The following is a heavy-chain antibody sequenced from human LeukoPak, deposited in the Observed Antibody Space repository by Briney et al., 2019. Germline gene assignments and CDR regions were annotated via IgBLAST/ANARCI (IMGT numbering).Heavy chain of an antibody. J-gene: IGHJ4*02. CDR3: ARSGSWHYYFDY. V-gene: IGHV3-20*04. D-gene: IGHD6-13*01. Sequence: PGGSLRLSCAASGFTFDDYGMSWVRQAPGKGLEWVFGINWNGGSTGYADSVKGRFTISRDNAKNSLYLQMNSLRAEDTALYYCARSGSWHYYFDYWGQGTLVTVSS. CDR1: GFTFDDYG. CDR2: INWNGGST.